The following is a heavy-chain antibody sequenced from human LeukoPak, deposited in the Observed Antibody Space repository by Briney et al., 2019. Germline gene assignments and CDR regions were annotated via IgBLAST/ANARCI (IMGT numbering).Heavy chain of an antibody. V-gene: IGHV1-24*01. CDR1: VYTLTELS. J-gene: IGHJ1*01. Sequence: ASVKVSCKVSVYTLTELSMHWVRHAPGKGLEWMGGFDPEDGETIYAQKFQGRVTMTEDTSTDTAYMELSSLRSEDTAVYYCATVIKFWPLLYFQHWGQGTLVTVSS. CDR3: ATVIKFWPLLYFQH. D-gene: IGHD3-16*02. CDR2: FDPEDGET.